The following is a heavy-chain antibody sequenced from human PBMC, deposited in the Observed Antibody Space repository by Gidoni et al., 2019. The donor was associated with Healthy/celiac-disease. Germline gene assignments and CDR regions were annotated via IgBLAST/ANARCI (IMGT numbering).Heavy chain of an antibody. CDR2: IKSKTDGGTT. J-gene: IGHJ6*02. V-gene: IGHV3-15*01. CDR1: GFTFSNAW. D-gene: IGHD4-4*01. CDR3: TTYSNYYYGMDV. Sequence: GGGLVKPGGSLRLSCAASGFTFSNAWMSWVRQAPGKGLEWVGRIKSKTDGGTTDYAAPVKGRFTISRDDSKNTLYLQMNSLKTEDTAVYYCTTYSNYYYGMDVWGQGTTVTVSS.